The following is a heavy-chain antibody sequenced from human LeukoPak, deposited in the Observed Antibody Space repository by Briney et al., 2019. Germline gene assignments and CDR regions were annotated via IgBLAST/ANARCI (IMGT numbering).Heavy chain of an antibody. V-gene: IGHV3-64*04. CDR1: GFTFSNCP. D-gene: IGHD6-13*01. J-gene: IGHJ4*02. Sequence: GGSLRLSCSASGFTFSNCPMHWVRQAPGKGLEYVSAISSNGDSTYYADSVKGRFTISRDPSKNTLYLQMNSLGVEDTAVYYCARGYSGSWLGYFDYWGQGTLVTVSS. CDR2: ISSNGDST. CDR3: ARGYSGSWLGYFDY.